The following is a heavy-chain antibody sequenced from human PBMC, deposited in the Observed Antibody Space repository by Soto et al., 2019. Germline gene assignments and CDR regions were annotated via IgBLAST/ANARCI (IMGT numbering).Heavy chain of an antibody. V-gene: IGHV4-31*02. CDR2: IYYSGST. CDR3: ARAITIFGVVSIFDY. CDR1: GGSISSGGYY. D-gene: IGHD3-3*01. Sequence: PSETLSLTCTVSGGSISSGGYYWSWIRQHPGKGLEWIGYIYYSGSTYYNPSLKSRVTISVDTSKNQFSLKLSSVTAADTAVYYCARAITIFGVVSIFDYWGQGTLVTVSS. J-gene: IGHJ4*02.